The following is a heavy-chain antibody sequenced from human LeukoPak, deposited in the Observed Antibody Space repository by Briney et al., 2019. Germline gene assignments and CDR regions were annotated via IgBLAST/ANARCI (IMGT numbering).Heavy chain of an antibody. D-gene: IGHD3-3*01. V-gene: IGHV3-64*01. J-gene: IGHJ4*02. CDR3: ASDFWSA. CDR1: GFTFSSYA. CDR2: ISGNGAST. Sequence: GGSLRLSCAASGFTFSSYAMHWVRQAPGKGLEYVSGISGNGASTYYANSVKGRFTISRDNSKNTLYLQMGSLRTEDMAVYYCASDFWSARGQGTMVTVSS.